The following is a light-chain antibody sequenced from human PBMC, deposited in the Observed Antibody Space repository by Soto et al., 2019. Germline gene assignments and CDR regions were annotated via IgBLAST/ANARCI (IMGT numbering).Light chain of an antibody. V-gene: IGKV3D-20*01. CDR1: QSVSSSY. Sequence: EIVLTQSPATLSLSPGERATLSCGASQSVSSSYLAWYQQKPGLAPRLLIYDASSRATGIPDRFSGSESGTDFTLTISRLEPEDFAMYFCQQYGSSPTFGRGTRLEIK. CDR3: QQYGSSPT. CDR2: DAS. J-gene: IGKJ5*01.